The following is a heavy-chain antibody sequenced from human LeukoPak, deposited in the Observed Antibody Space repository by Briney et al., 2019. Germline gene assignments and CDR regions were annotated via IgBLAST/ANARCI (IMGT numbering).Heavy chain of an antibody. Sequence: GGSLRLSCAASRFGRCNFRRHWVPQAPGKRLVWVSRIKTDGTTTVYADSVKGRFTISRDNAKNTLYLQMKSLRAEDTAVYFCAREAHTRLYASSSPNSWVQGTSVTVSS. D-gene: IGHD6-6*01. V-gene: IGHV3-74*01. CDR2: IKTDGTTT. CDR3: AREAHTRLYASSSPNS. CDR1: RFGRCNFR. J-gene: IGHJ5*01.